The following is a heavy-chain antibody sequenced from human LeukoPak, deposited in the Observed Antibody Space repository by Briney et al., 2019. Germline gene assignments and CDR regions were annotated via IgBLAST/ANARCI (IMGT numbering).Heavy chain of an antibody. J-gene: IGHJ4*02. CDR1: GFTFSSYA. CDR3: ARSYSGYDSDYFDY. Sequence: AGRSLRLSCAASGFTFSSYAMHWVRQAPGKGLEWVAVISYDGSNKYYADSVKGRFTISRDNSKDTLYLQMNRLRAEDTAVYYCARSYSGYDSDYFDYWGQGTLVTVSS. D-gene: IGHD5-12*01. V-gene: IGHV3-30*04. CDR2: ISYDGSNK.